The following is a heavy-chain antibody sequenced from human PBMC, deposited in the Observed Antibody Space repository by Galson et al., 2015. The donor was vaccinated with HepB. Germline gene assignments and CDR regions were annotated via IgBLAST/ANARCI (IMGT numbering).Heavy chain of an antibody. CDR3: ARGALVVAVGATQNTWFDP. D-gene: IGHD2-15*01. Sequence: SVKVSCKASGYIFSSYSITWVRQAPGQGLEWVGWISPHNRYTNYAQNFQGRVTMTTDTSTTTAYMELRSLRSDDTAVYYCARGALVVAVGATQNTWFDPWGRGTLVTVSS. J-gene: IGHJ5*02. CDR1: GYIFSSYS. CDR2: ISPHNRYT. V-gene: IGHV1-18*01.